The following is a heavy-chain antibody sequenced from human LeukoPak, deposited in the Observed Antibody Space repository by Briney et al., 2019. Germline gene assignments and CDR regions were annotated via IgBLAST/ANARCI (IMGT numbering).Heavy chain of an antibody. J-gene: IGHJ4*02. D-gene: IGHD3-3*01. CDR1: GFTFSSYG. Sequence: PGGSLRLSCAASGFTFSSYGMHWVRQAPGKGLEWVAFIRYDGSNKYYADSVKGRFTISRDNSKNTLYLQMNSLRAEDTAVYYCAKSDYDFWSGYSCPEDWGQGTLVTVSS. CDR2: IRYDGSNK. CDR3: AKSDYDFWSGYSCPED. V-gene: IGHV3-30*02.